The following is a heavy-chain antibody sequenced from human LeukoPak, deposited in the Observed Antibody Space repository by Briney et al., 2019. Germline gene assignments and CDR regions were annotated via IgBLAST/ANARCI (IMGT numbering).Heavy chain of an antibody. Sequence: SETLSLTCAVSGGSISSGGYSWSWIRQPPGKGLEWIGYIYHSGSTYYNPSLKSRVTISVDRSKNQFSLKLSSVTAADTAVYYCARGRYSSSAKPDLFDYWGQGTLVTVPS. CDR2: IYHSGST. CDR3: ARGRYSSSAKPDLFDY. CDR1: GGSISSGGYS. V-gene: IGHV4-30-2*01. D-gene: IGHD6-6*01. J-gene: IGHJ4*02.